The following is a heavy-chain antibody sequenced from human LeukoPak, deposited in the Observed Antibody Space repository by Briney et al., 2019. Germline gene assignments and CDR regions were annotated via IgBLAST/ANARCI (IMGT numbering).Heavy chain of an antibody. CDR1: GHTFTSYG. Sequence: EASVKVSCKASGHTFTSYGISWVRQAPGQGLERMGWISAYNGNTNYAQKLQGRVTMTTDTSTSTAYMELRSLRSDDTAVYYCASRGLGSGGDQNYFDYWGQGTLVTVSS. D-gene: IGHD2-21*02. V-gene: IGHV1-18*04. CDR2: ISAYNGNT. CDR3: ASRGLGSGGDQNYFDY. J-gene: IGHJ4*02.